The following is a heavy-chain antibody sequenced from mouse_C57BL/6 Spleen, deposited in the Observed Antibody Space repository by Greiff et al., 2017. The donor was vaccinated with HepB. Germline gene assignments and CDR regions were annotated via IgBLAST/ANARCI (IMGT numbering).Heavy chain of an antibody. CDR2: IDPSDSET. CDR3: ARVDYDYDLAY. Sequence: VQLQQPGAELVRPGSSVKLSCKASGYTFTSYWMHWVKQRPIQGLEWIGNIDPSDSETHYNQKFKDKATLTVDKSSSTAYMQLSSLTSEDSAVYYCARVDYDYDLAYWGQGTLVTVSA. V-gene: IGHV1-52*01. D-gene: IGHD2-4*01. CDR1: GYTFTSYW. J-gene: IGHJ3*01.